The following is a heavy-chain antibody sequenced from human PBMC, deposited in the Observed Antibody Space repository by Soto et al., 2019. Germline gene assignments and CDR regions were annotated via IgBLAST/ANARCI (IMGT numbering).Heavy chain of an antibody. CDR2: IYYSGST. CDR3: ARVRCRWGSCYQAGGYFDY. CDR1: GGSISSGDYY. V-gene: IGHV4-30-4*01. J-gene: IGHJ4*02. D-gene: IGHD2-15*01. Sequence: SETLSLTCTVSGGSISSGDYYWSWIRQPPGKGLEWIGYIYYSGSTYYSPSLKSRVTISVDTSKNQFSLKLSSVTAADTAVYYCARVRCRWGSCYQAGGYFDYWGQGTLVPVAS.